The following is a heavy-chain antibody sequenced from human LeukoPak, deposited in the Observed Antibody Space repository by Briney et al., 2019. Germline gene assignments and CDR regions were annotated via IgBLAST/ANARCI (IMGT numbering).Heavy chain of an antibody. J-gene: IGHJ6*03. V-gene: IGHV1-18*01. CDR2: ISAYNGNT. CDR1: GYTFTSYG. Sequence: ASVKVSCKASGYTFTSYGISWVRQAPGQGLEWMGWISAYNGNTNYAQKLQGRVTMTTDTSTSTAYMELRSLRSDDTAVYYCARAGLSAGGYSYGTDYYYMDVWGKGTTVTISS. CDR3: ARAGLSAGGYSYGTDYYYMDV. D-gene: IGHD5-18*01.